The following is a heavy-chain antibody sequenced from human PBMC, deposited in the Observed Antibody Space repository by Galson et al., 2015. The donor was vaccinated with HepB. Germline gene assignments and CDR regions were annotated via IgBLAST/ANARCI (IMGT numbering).Heavy chain of an antibody. J-gene: IGHJ4*02. CDR1: GFTFSSYG. D-gene: IGHD3-3*01. CDR3: ARAYYDFWSGYSREGGLDY. CDR2: IWYDGSNK. Sequence: SLRLSCAASGFTFSSYGMHWVRQAPGKGLEWVAVIWYDGSNKYYADSVKGRFTISRDNSKNTLYLQMNSLRAEDTAVYYCARAYYDFWSGYSREGGLDYWGQGTLVTVSS. V-gene: IGHV3-33*01.